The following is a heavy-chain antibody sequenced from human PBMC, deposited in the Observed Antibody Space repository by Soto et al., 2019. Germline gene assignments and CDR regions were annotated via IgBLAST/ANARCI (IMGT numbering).Heavy chain of an antibody. J-gene: IGHJ4*02. CDR2: TRFDGSTE. CDR1: GFFINAYA. Sequence: GGALRVYCYVSGFFINAYAMHWFRQAPGKGLQWVAVTRFDGSTEYSADSERGRFTVSRDISRNTFFLQLTNLRPDDTAMYYCAKDLSSNGLGCGHWGQGALVHVSS. V-gene: IGHV3-30*18. D-gene: IGHD2-21*01. CDR3: AKDLSSNGLGCGH.